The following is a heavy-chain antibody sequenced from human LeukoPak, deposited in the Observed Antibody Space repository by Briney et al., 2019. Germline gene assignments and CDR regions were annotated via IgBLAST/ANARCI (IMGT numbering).Heavy chain of an antibody. D-gene: IGHD3-10*01. Sequence: GGSLRLSCAASGFTFSTSAMHWVRQAPGKGLEWVAFIRYDGSNKYYADSVKGRFTISRDNSKNTLYLQMNSLRAEDTAMYYCAKGGESYYGSGSFTPFDYWGQGTLVTVSS. V-gene: IGHV3-30*02. J-gene: IGHJ4*02. CDR1: GFTFSTSA. CDR3: AKGGESYYGSGSFTPFDY. CDR2: IRYDGSNK.